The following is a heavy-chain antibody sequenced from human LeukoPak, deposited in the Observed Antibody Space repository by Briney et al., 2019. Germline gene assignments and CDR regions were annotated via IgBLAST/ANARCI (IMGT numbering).Heavy chain of an antibody. V-gene: IGHV3-30*03. CDR2: ISYDGSNK. CDR1: GFTFSSYG. D-gene: IGHD5-18*01. Sequence: GGSLRLSCAASGFTFSSYGMHWVRQAPGKGLGWVAAISYDGSNKYYADSVKGRFTISRDNSKNTLYLQMNSLRAEDTAVYYCARAGRGQLWFGYWGQGTLVTVSS. J-gene: IGHJ4*02. CDR3: ARAGRGQLWFGY.